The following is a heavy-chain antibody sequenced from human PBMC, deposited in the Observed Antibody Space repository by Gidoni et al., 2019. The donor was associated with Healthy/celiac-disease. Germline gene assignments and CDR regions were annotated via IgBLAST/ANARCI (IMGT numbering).Heavy chain of an antibody. D-gene: IGHD2-2*01. J-gene: IGHJ6*02. CDR2: IIPIFGTA. V-gene: IGHV1-69*01. Sequence: QVQLVQSGAEVKKPGSSVKVSCKASGGTFSSYAISWVRQAPGQGLEWMGGIIPIFGTANYAQKFQGRVTITADESTSTAYMELSSLRSEDTAVYYCARGGYCSSTSCPIGYYYGMDVWGQGTTVTVSS. CDR1: GGTFSSYA. CDR3: ARGGYCSSTSCPIGYYYGMDV.